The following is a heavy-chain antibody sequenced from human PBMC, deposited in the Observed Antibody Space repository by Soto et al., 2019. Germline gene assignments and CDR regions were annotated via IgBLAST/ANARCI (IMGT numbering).Heavy chain of an antibody. CDR3: AKSIAAAGGGTDAFDI. V-gene: IGHV1-18*01. D-gene: IGHD6-13*01. CDR1: GYTFTSYG. CDR2: ISAYNGNT. Sequence: QVQLVQSGAEVKKPGASVKVSCKASGYTFTSYGISWVRQAPGQGLEWMGWISAYNGNTNYAQKLQGRVAMTTDTSTSTAYMELRSLRSDDTAVYYCAKSIAAAGGGTDAFDIWGQGTMVTVSS. J-gene: IGHJ3*02.